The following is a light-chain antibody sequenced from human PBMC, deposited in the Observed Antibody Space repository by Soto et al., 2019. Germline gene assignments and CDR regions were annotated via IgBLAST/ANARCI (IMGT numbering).Light chain of an antibody. J-gene: IGLJ1*01. CDR3: CSFARSVFV. CDR2: DVN. V-gene: IGLV2-11*01. CDR1: SSDVGGHNH. Sequence: QSVLTQPRSVSGSPGQSVTVSCTGTSSDVGGHNHVSWYQQHPGKAPKLIISDVNKRPSGVPDRFSGSKSGNTASLTISGLQAEDEADYYCCSFARSVFVFGTGTKVTVL.